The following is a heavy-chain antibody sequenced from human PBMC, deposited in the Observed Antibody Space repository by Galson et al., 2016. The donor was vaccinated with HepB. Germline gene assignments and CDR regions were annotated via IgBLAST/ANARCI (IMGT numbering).Heavy chain of an antibody. V-gene: IGHV3-23*01. CDR1: EITFSNYA. D-gene: IGHD5-24*01. J-gene: IGHJ6*02. CDR3: ARFITITTTWHMDV. Sequence: SLRLSCAASEITFSNYAMSWVRQAPGKGLEWVSIISATGGSTYYADSVKGRFTISRDVAKRSLFLQMDSLRADDTAVYYCARFITITTTWHMDVWGQGTTVIVSS. CDR2: ISATGGST.